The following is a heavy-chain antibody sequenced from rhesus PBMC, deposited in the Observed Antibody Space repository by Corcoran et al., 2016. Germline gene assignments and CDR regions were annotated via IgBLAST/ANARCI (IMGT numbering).Heavy chain of an antibody. J-gene: IGHJ4*01. CDR2: INGNSGST. V-gene: IGHV4-80*01. Sequence: QVQLQESGPGLVKPSETLSLTCAVSGASISSYWWSWIRQPPGKGLEWIGVINGNSGSTCYNPTLKSRVTIAKDAAKNQVSLKLSSVTAADTAVYYCARSGGSYYGPDYWGQGVLVTVSS. CDR1: GASISSYW. D-gene: IGHD3-16*01. CDR3: ARSGGSYYGPDY.